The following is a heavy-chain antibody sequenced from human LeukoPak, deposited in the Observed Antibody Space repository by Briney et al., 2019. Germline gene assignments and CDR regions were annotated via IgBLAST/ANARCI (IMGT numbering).Heavy chain of an antibody. CDR2: INAGNGNT. V-gene: IGHV1-3*01. CDR3: ARDAPLRSTGDQSIDY. J-gene: IGHJ4*02. CDR1: GYTFTSYA. D-gene: IGHD7-27*01. Sequence: VASVKVSCKASGYTFTSYAMHWVRQAPGQRLEWMGWINAGNGNTKYSQKFQGRVTITRDTSASTAYMELRSLRSDDTAVYYCARDAPLRSTGDQSIDYWGQGTLVTVSS.